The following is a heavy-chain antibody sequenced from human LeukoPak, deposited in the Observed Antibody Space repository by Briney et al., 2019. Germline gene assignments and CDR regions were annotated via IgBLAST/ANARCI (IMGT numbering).Heavy chain of an antibody. CDR3: ARDLYQLLVVDV. J-gene: IGHJ6*02. CDR2: IYYSGST. Sequence: SETLSLTCTVSGGSVSSGSYYWSWIRQPPGKGLERIGYIYYSGSTNYNPSLKSRVTISVDTSKNQFSLKLSSVTAADTAVYYCARDLYQLLVVDVWGQGTTVTVSS. V-gene: IGHV4-61*01. D-gene: IGHD2-2*01. CDR1: GGSVSSGSYY.